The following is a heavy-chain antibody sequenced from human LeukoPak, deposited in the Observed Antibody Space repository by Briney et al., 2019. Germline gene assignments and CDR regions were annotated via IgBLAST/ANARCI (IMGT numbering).Heavy chain of an antibody. Sequence: ASVKVSCKASGYTFTSYGISWVRQAPGQGLEWMGWISAYNGNTNYAQKLQGRVTMTTDTSTSTAYMELRSLRSDDTAVYYCARGGSSSWYVGYYYMDVWGKGTTVTVSS. CDR2: ISAYNGNT. CDR3: ARGGSSSWYVGYYYMDV. V-gene: IGHV1-18*01. CDR1: GYTFTSYG. D-gene: IGHD6-13*01. J-gene: IGHJ6*03.